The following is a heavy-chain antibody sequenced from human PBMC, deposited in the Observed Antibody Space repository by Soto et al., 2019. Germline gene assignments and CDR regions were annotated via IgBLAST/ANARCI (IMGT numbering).Heavy chain of an antibody. J-gene: IGHJ6*02. CDR2: IRSKAYDGTT. Sequence: GGSLRLSCTGSGFTSGDYAMSWVRQAPGKGLEWVGFIRSKAYDGTTEYAASVIGRFTISRDDSKSIAYLQMNRLKTEDTAMYFCTRISENYYYAMDVWGQGTTATVS. CDR3: TRISENYYYAMDV. CDR1: GFTSGDYA. V-gene: IGHV3-49*04.